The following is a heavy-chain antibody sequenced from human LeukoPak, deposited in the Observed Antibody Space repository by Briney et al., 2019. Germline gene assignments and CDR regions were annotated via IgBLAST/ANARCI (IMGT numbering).Heavy chain of an antibody. D-gene: IGHD6-13*01. CDR3: ARGRGDAAGNFDY. V-gene: IGHV1-2*04. Sequence: ASVTVSCTASGYTFTGYYMHWVRQAPGQGLEWMGWINPNSGGTNYAQKFQGWVTMTRDTSISTAYMELSRLRSDDTAVYYCARGRGDAAGNFDYWGQGTLVTVSS. CDR2: INPNSGGT. CDR1: GYTFTGYY. J-gene: IGHJ4*02.